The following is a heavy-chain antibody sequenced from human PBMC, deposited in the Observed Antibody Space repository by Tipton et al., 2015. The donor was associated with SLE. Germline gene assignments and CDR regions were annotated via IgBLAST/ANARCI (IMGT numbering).Heavy chain of an antibody. J-gene: IGHJ3*02. Sequence: TLSLTCSVSCGSISTGSYYWSWIRQPAGKGLEWIGRISTSGNTNYNASLKSRVTISLDTFQNHFSLKLSSVTAADTAVYYCARDRRNVFDIWGQGAMVTVSS. V-gene: IGHV4-61*02. CDR1: CGSISTGSYY. CDR3: ARDRRNVFDI. CDR2: ISTSGNT.